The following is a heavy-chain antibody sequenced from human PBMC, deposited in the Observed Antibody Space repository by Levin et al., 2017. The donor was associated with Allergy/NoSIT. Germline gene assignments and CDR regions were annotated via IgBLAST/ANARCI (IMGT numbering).Heavy chain of an antibody. CDR1: GFTFSSYG. CDR3: AKDRQWDLGARGDAFDI. Sequence: GESLKISCAASGFTFSSYGMHWVRQAPGKGLEWVAVISYDGSNKYYADSAKGRFTISRDNSKNTLYLQMNSLRAEDTAVYYCAKDRQWDLGARGDAFDIWGQGTMVTVSS. J-gene: IGHJ3*02. CDR2: ISYDGSNK. D-gene: IGHD1-26*01. V-gene: IGHV3-30*18.